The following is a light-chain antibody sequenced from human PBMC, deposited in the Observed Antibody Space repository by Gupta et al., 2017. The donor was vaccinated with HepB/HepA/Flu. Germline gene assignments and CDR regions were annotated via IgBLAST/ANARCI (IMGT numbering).Light chain of an antibody. CDR1: SSNIGAGYD. Sequence: QSVLTQPPSVSGAPGQRVTISFTGSSSNIGAGYDVHWYQQVPGTAPKLLMYGNSNRPSGVPDRFSGSKSGTSASLAITGLQAEDEADYYCQSYDSSLSGSYVFGTGTKVTVL. CDR3: QSYDSSLSGSYV. V-gene: IGLV1-40*01. CDR2: GNS. J-gene: IGLJ1*01.